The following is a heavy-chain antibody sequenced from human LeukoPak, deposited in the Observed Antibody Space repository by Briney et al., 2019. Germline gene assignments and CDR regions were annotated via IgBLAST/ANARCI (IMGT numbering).Heavy chain of an antibody. CDR2: LSSKYET. D-gene: IGHD3-16*01. Sequence: GGSLRLSCAASGFILRRDYMGWVRQAPRKGLEWVSALSSKYETYYADSVKGRFTISRDNSENTLYLQMNALRAEDTALYYCYGIHLGDSFDIWGGGRMVIVFS. CDR1: GFILRRDY. CDR3: YGIHLGDSFDI. J-gene: IGHJ3*02. V-gene: IGHV3-53*01.